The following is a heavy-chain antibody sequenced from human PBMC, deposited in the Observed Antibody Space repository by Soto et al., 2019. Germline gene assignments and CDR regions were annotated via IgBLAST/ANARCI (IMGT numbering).Heavy chain of an antibody. CDR2: IYYSGST. CDR1: GGSISSGGYY. CDR3: ARDRNWYYGMDV. V-gene: IGHV4-61*08. J-gene: IGHJ6*02. Sequence: SETLSLTCTVSGGSISSGGYYWSWIRQHPGKGLEWIGYIYYSGSTNYNPSLKSRVTISVDTSKNQFSLKLSSVTAADTAVYYCARDRNWYYGMDVWGQGTTVTVSS.